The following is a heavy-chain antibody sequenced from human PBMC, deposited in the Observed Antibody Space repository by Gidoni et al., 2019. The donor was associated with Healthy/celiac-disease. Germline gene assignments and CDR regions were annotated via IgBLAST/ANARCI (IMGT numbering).Heavy chain of an antibody. J-gene: IGHJ4*02. CDR2: ISSNGGST. CDR1: GFPFSSYA. CDR3: ARDSLPYGSGSYYGGSDY. Sequence: EVQLVESGGGLVQPGGSMRLSCAASGFPFSSYAMHWVRQAPGKGLEYVSAISSNGGSTYYANSVKGRFTISRDNSKNTLYLQMGSLRAEDMAVYYCARDSLPYGSGSYYGGSDYWGQGTLVTVSS. V-gene: IGHV3-64*01. D-gene: IGHD3-10*01.